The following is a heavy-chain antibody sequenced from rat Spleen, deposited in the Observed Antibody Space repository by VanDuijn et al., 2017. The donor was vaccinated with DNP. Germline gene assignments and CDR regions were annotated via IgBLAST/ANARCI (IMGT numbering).Heavy chain of an antibody. J-gene: IGHJ4*01. Sequence: QVQLKESGPGLVQPSQTLSLTCTVSGFSLTSYHVHWVRQPPGKGLEWMGRIQSGGSTDYNSALKSRLSISRDTSKSQVFLKMNSVQTEDTAMYFCASLGVRAMDAWGQGTSVTVSS. D-gene: IGHD4-3*01. CDR2: IQSGGST. CDR1: GFSLTSYH. CDR3: ASLGVRAMDA. V-gene: IGHV2-27*01.